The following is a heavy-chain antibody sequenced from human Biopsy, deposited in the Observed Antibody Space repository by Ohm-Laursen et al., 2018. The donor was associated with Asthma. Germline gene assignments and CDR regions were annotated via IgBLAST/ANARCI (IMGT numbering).Heavy chain of an antibody. CDR2: ISLDGSNK. CDR1: GFSFSNYG. J-gene: IGHJ4*02. D-gene: IGHD1-26*01. Sequence: SLRLSCTASGFSFSNYGMHWVRQAPGKGLDWVAVISLDGSNKNYTDSVKGRFTISRDNSRNTLHLQMNSLRAEDTAVYYCAKDVFPGWELRRGPDYWGQGTLVTVSS. CDR3: AKDVFPGWELRRGPDY. V-gene: IGHV3-30*18.